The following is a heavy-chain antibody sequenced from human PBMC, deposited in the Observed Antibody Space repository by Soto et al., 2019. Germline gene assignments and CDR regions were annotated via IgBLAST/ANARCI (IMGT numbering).Heavy chain of an antibody. Sequence: GGSLRLSCAASGFTFSSYGMHWVRQAPGKGLEWVAVISYDGSNKYYADSVKGRFTISRDNSKNTLYLQMNSLRAEDTAVYYCAKDTLHDPVVVPEGGMDVWGQGTTVTVSS. CDR1: GFTFSSYG. J-gene: IGHJ6*02. CDR2: ISYDGSNK. D-gene: IGHD3-22*01. CDR3: AKDTLHDPVVVPEGGMDV. V-gene: IGHV3-30*18.